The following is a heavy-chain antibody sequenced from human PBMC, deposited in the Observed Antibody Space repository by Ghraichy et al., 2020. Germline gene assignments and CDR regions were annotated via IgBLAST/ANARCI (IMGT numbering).Heavy chain of an antibody. CDR3: ARTNWGLERAFDI. D-gene: IGHD7-27*01. Sequence: GESLNISCQGSGYSFTSYWIGWVRQMPGKGLEWMGIFYPGDSDTRYSPSFQGQVTISADKSISTAYLQWSSLKASDTAMYYCARTNWGLERAFDIWGQGTMVTVSS. CDR1: GYSFTSYW. CDR2: FYPGDSDT. J-gene: IGHJ3*02. V-gene: IGHV5-51*01.